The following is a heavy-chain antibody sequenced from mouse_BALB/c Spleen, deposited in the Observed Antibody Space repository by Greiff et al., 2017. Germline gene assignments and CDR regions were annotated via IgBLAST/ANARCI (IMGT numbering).Heavy chain of an antibody. D-gene: IGHD2-4*01. J-gene: IGHJ4*01. CDR3: TRDDYDDDYAMDY. CDR1: GFTFSSYT. Sequence: EVHLVESGGGLVKPGGSLKLSCAASGFTFSSYTMSWVRQTPEKRLEWVATISSGGSYTYYPDSVKGRFTISRDNAKNTLYLQMSSLKSEDTAMYYCTRDDYDDDYAMDYWGQGTAVTVSS. V-gene: IGHV5-6-4*01. CDR2: ISSGGSYT.